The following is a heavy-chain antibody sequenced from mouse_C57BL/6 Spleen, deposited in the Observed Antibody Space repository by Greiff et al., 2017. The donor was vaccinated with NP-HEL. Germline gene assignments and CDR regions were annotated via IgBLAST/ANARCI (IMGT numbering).Heavy chain of an antibody. CDR1: GYTFTSYW. CDR3: AILADGNYEAY. Sequence: QVQLQQPGAELVKPGASVTVSCKASGYTFTSYWMHWVKQRPGQGLEWIGRIHPSDSDTNYNKKFKGKATLTVDKSSSTAYMQRSSLTSEDSAVYYCAILADGNYEAYWGQGTLVTVSA. D-gene: IGHD2-1*01. CDR2: IHPSDSDT. V-gene: IGHV1-74*01. J-gene: IGHJ3*01.